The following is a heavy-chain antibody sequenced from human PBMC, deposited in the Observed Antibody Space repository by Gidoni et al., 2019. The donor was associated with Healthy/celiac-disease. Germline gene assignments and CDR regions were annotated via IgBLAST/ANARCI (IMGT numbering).Heavy chain of an antibody. Sequence: GRFTISRDNSKNTLYLQMNSLRAEDTAVYYCARGGFGDYAYYYYGMDVWGQGTTVTVSS. V-gene: IGHV3-30*14. J-gene: IGHJ6*02. CDR3: ARGGFGDYAYYYYGMDV. D-gene: IGHD4-17*01.